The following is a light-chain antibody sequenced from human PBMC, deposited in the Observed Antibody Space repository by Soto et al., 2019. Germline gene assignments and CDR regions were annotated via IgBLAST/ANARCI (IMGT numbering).Light chain of an antibody. J-gene: IGKJ2*01. CDR2: DAS. CDR3: QQHNDSSAVT. CDR1: QNIGSS. Sequence: DIQMTQSPSTLSASVGDRVTITCRASQNIGSSLAWYQHRPGKAPKLLIFDASTLQTGVPSRFSGSGFGTEFTLTITGMQPDDFATAYCQQHNDSSAVTFGQGTKLEIK. V-gene: IGKV1-5*01.